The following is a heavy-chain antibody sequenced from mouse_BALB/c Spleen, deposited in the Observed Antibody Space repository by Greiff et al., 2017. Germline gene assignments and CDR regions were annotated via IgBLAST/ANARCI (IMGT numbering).Heavy chain of an antibody. CDR2: IDPANGNT. Sequence: VQLQSGAELVKPGASVKLSCTASGFNIKDTYMHWVKQRPEQGLEWIGRIDPANGNTKYDPKFQGKATITADTSSNTAYLQLSSLTSEDTAVYYCASSDYWGQGTTLTVSS. J-gene: IGHJ2*01. CDR1: GFNIKDTY. V-gene: IGHV14-3*02. CDR3: ASSDY.